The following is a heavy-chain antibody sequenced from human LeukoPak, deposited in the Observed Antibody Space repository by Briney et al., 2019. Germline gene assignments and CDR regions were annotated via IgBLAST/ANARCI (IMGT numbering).Heavy chain of an antibody. Sequence: GGSLRLSCAASGFTFSSYAMSWVRQAPGKGLEWVSAISGSGGSTYYADPVKGRFTISRDNAENSLYLQMNSLRAEDTAVYYCARGSHTTPGGYFDFWGQGTLVTVSS. V-gene: IGHV3-23*01. CDR3: ARGSHTTPGGYFDF. CDR1: GFTFSSYA. J-gene: IGHJ4*02. D-gene: IGHD1-1*01. CDR2: ISGSGGST.